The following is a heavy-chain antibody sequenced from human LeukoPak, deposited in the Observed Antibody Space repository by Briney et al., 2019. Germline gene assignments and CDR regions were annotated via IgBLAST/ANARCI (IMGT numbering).Heavy chain of an antibody. J-gene: IGHJ5*02. CDR2: IYYSGST. D-gene: IGHD2-21*01. CDR1: GGSISSGGYY. CDR3: ATRTLGGAPFDP. Sequence: SETLSLTCTVSGGSISSGGYYWSWIRQHPGKGLEWIGYIYYSGSTYYNPSLKSRVTISVDTSKNQFSVKLSSVTAADTAVYYCATRTLGGAPFDPWGQGTLVTVSS. V-gene: IGHV4-31*03.